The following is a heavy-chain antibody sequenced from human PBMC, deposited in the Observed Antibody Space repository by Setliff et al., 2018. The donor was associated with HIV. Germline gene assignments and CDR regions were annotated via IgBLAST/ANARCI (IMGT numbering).Heavy chain of an antibody. Sequence: GGSLRLSCAASGFTFSNFWMHWVRQAPGKGLEWVASISPDGSRNYCVGSAQGRFTISRDNSNNILFLQMNSLLAEDTAVYYCAKGVKFLDPWGQGTLVTVSS. CDR1: GFTFSNFW. D-gene: IGHD3-16*01. J-gene: IGHJ5*02. CDR3: AKGVKFLDP. V-gene: IGHV3-7*03. CDR2: ISPDGSRN.